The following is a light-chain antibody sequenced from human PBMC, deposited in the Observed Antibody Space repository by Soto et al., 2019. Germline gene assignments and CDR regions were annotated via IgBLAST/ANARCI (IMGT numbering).Light chain of an antibody. CDR2: GAS. CDR3: QQYGSSSIT. Sequence: LLTQSPGSVSVFPGERASLSCRASQNVNNRLAWYQQKAGQAPRLLIYGASSRATGIPDRFSGSGSGTDFTLTISRLEPEDFAVYYCQQYGSSSITFGQGTRLEIK. V-gene: IGKV3-20*01. CDR1: QNVNNR. J-gene: IGKJ5*01.